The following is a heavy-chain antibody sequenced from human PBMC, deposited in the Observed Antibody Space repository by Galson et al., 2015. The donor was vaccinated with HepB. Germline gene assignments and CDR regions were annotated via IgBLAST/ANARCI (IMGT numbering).Heavy chain of an antibody. D-gene: IGHD2-2*01. Sequence: SLRLSCAASGFTFSSYGIHWVRRAPGKGLEWVALIWSDGSNKYYADSVEGRFTISRDNSKNTLYLQMNSLRAEDTAVYYCAREGAVVPTAMPLDYWGQGTLVTVSS. CDR3: AREGAVVPTAMPLDY. CDR1: GFTFSSYG. J-gene: IGHJ4*02. CDR2: IWSDGSNK. V-gene: IGHV3-33*01.